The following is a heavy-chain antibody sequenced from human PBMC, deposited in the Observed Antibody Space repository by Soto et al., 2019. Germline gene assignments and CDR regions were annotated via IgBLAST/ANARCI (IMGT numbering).Heavy chain of an antibody. Sequence: QVQLQQWGAGLLKPSETLSLTCAVYGGSFSGYYWSWIRQPPGKGLEWIGEINHSGSTNYNPSLNSRVTISVDPSKNQSSMKLSSVTAADTAVYYCTSNSGYSYVCDYWGQGTLVTVSS. CDR2: INHSGST. CDR3: TSNSGYSYVCDY. D-gene: IGHD5-18*01. CDR1: GGSFSGYY. J-gene: IGHJ4*02. V-gene: IGHV4-34*01.